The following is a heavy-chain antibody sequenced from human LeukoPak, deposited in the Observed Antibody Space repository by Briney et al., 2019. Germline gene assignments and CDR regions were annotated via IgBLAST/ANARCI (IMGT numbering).Heavy chain of an antibody. V-gene: IGHV4-4*07. D-gene: IGHD5-12*01. CDR3: AREHPVAIAPDY. CDR1: GGSISGYY. CDR2: IYSTGST. J-gene: IGHJ4*02. Sequence: SETLSLTCTVSGGSISGYYWSSIRQPAGKGLEWIGRIYSTGSTNYNPPLKSRVTMSVDTSKNQFSLKLTSVTAADTAMYYCAREHPVAIAPDYWGQGTLVTVSS.